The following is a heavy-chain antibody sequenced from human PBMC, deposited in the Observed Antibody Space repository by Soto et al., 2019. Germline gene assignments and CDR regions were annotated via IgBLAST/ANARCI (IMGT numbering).Heavy chain of an antibody. V-gene: IGHV4-39*01. Sequence: SETLSLTCTVSGGSISSSSYYWGWIRQPPGKGLEWIGSIYYSGSTYYNPSLKSQVTISVDTSKNQFSLKLSSVTAADTAVYYCASSPAGYFDYWGQGTLVTVSS. CDR3: ASSPAGYFDY. CDR1: GGSISSSSYY. CDR2: IYYSGST. J-gene: IGHJ4*02.